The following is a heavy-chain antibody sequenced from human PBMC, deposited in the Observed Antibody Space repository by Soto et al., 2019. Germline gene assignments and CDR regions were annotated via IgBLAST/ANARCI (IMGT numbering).Heavy chain of an antibody. J-gene: IGHJ3*02. D-gene: IGHD1-26*01. CDR2: IWYDGSNK. CDR1: GFTFSSYG. V-gene: IGHV3-33*01. Sequence: QVQLVESGGGVVQPGRSLRLSCAASGFTFSSYGMHWVRQAPGKGLEWVAVIWYDGSNKYYADSVKGRFTISRDNSKNTLYLQMNSLRAEDTAVYYCAREWWELGGAMWAFDIWGQGTMVTVSS. CDR3: AREWWELGGAMWAFDI.